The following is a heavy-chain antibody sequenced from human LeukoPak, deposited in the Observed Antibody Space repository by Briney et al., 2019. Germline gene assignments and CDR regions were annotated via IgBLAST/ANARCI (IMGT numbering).Heavy chain of an antibody. CDR2: ISSSGGSA. CDR3: ATETVGATGYFDL. Sequence: PGGSLRLSCAASGFTFSSYAMTWVRQAPGKGLEWVSTISSSGGSAYYADSVKGRFTISRDNSKNTLYLHMNSLRAEDTAVYYCATETVGATGYFDLWRRGTLVTVPS. V-gene: IGHV3-23*01. D-gene: IGHD1-26*01. J-gene: IGHJ2*01. CDR1: GFTFSSYA.